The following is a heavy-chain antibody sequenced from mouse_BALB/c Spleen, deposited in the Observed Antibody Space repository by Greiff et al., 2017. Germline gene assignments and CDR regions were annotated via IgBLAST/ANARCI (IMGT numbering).Heavy chain of an antibody. J-gene: IGHJ1*01. V-gene: IGHV2-6-7*01. Sequence: QVQLKESGPGLVAPSQSLSITCTVSGFSLTGYGVNWVRQPPGKGLEWLGMIWGDGSTDYNSALKSRLSISKDNSKSQVFLKMNSLQTDDTARYYCARDRYDERGWYFDVWGAGTTVTVSS. D-gene: IGHD2-14*01. CDR2: IWGDGST. CDR1: GFSLTGYG. CDR3: ARDRYDERGWYFDV.